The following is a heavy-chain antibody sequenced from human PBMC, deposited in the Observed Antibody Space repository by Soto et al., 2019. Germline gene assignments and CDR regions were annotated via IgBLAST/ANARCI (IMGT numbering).Heavy chain of an antibody. V-gene: IGHV3-23*01. Sequence: PGGSPRLSCAASGFTFSSYAMSWVRQAPGKGLEWVSAISGSGGSTYYADSVKGRFTISRDNSKNTLYLQMNSLRAEDTAVYYCAKDGPDCSSTSCSLYYYYGMDVWGQGTTVTVSS. J-gene: IGHJ6*02. D-gene: IGHD2-2*01. CDR1: GFTFSSYA. CDR3: AKDGPDCSSTSCSLYYYYGMDV. CDR2: ISGSGGST.